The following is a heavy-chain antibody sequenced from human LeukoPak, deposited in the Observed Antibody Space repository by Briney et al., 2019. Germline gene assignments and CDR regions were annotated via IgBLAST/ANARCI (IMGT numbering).Heavy chain of an antibody. V-gene: IGHV3-21*01. CDR2: ISSSSSYI. CDR1: GFTFSSYS. D-gene: IGHD6-19*01. Sequence: GGSLRLSCAASGFTFSSYSMNWVRQAPGKGLEWVSSISSSSSYIYYADSVKGRFTISRDNAKNSLYLQMNSLRAEDTAVYYCARDRPIAVAGNWFDPWGQGTLVTVSS. J-gene: IGHJ5*02. CDR3: ARDRPIAVAGNWFDP.